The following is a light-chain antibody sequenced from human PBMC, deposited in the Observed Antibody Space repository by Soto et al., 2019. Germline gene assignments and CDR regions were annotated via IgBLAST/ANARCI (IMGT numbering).Light chain of an antibody. V-gene: IGKV4-1*01. CDR1: QSVLYSSNNKNY. CDR2: WAS. CDR3: KKYYSTPMYI. J-gene: IGKJ2*01. Sequence: DIVMTQSPDSLAVSLGERATINCKSSQSVLYSSNNKNYLAWYQQKPGQPPKLLIYWASTRESGVPDRFSGRGSGKNFTLTISSRQAKVVAFYYCKKYYSTPMYIFGRGTRREIK.